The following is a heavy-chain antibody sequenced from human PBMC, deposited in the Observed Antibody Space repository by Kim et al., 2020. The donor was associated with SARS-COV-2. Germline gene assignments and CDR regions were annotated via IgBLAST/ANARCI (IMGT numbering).Heavy chain of an antibody. V-gene: IGHV3-9*01. CDR2: ISGNGGSI. CDR1: GFTFDDYA. D-gene: IGHD6-19*01. J-gene: IGHJ6*02. Sequence: GGSLRLSCAASGFTFDDYAMHWVRQAPGKGLEWVSGISGNGGSIGYADSVKGRFTISRDNAKSSLYLQMNSLRAEDTALYYCAKAPPHSSGFSYYYGMDVWGQGTTVTVSS. CDR3: AKAPPHSSGFSYYYGMDV.